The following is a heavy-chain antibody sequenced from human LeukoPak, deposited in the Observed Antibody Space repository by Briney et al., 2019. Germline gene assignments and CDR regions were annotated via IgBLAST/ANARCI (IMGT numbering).Heavy chain of an antibody. V-gene: IGHV3-7*01. J-gene: IGHJ4*02. CDR1: GFTFSAYS. CDR3: ARDPGPRVPPGSYSDY. D-gene: IGHD1-26*01. CDR2: IKQDGSEK. Sequence: GGSLRLSCAASGFTFSAYSMSWVRQAPGKGLEWVANIKQDGSEKYYVGSVKGRFTISRDNAKNSLYLQMNSLRAEDKAVYYCARDPGPRVPPGSYSDYWGQGTLVTVSS.